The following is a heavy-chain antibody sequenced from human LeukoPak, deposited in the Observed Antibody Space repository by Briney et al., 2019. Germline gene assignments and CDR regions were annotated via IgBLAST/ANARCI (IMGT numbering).Heavy chain of an antibody. V-gene: IGHV4-39*01. D-gene: IGHD2-15*01. CDR3: ATQHPEYCTSSSCSTGAFDV. CDR1: GGSISSSSYY. Sequence: SETLSLTCTVSGGSISSSSYYWGWIRQPPGKGLEWIGSIYYSGSTYYNPSLKSRVTISVDTSKNQFSLKLSSVTAADTAVYYCATQHPEYCTSSSCSTGAFDVWGQGTMVTVSS. CDR2: IYYSGST. J-gene: IGHJ3*01.